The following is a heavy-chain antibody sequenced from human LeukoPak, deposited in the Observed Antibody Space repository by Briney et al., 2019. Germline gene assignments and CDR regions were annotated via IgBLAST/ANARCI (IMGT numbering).Heavy chain of an antibody. CDR1: GFTFSSYA. J-gene: IGHJ6*02. V-gene: IGHV3-23*01. D-gene: IGHD3-9*01. Sequence: GGSLRLACAASGFTFSSYAMSWVRQAPGKGLEWVSVISGTGGSTYYADSVKGRFAISRDNSKNTLFLQLNSLRVEDMAVYYCAKRRLAYQFQSQYYGMDVWGQGTTVTVSS. CDR2: ISGTGGST. CDR3: AKRRLAYQFQSQYYGMDV.